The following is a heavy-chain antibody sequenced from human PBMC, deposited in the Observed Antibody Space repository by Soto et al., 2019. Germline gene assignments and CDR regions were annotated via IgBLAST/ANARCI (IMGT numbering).Heavy chain of an antibody. CDR1: GGTFSSYA. V-gene: IGHV1-69*13. D-gene: IGHD2-8*01. Sequence: SVKVSCKASGGTFSSYAISWVRQAPGQGLEWMGGIIPIFGTANYAQKFQGRVTTTADESTSTAYMELSSLRSEDTAVYYCARDRRSIGYCTNGVCQVFAFDIWGQGTMVTVSS. CDR2: IIPIFGTA. CDR3: ARDRRSIGYCTNGVCQVFAFDI. J-gene: IGHJ3*02.